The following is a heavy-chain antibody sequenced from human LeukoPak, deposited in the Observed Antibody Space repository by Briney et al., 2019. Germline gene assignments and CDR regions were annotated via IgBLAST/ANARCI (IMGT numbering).Heavy chain of an antibody. V-gene: IGHV4-4*07. D-gene: IGHD1-1*01. J-gene: IGHJ4*02. Sequence: SETLSLTCTVSGGSISSYYWSWLRQPAGKGLEWIGRIYTSGSTNYNPSLKSRVTMSVDTSKNQFSLKLSSVTAADTAVYYCAREEREQLELNGYFDYWGQGTLVTVSS. CDR2: IYTSGST. CDR1: GGSISSYY. CDR3: AREEREQLELNGYFDY.